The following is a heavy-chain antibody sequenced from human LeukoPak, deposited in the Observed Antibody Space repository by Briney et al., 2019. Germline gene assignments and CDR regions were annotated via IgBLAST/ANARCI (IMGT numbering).Heavy chain of an antibody. CDR3: ARDSRAFDI. V-gene: IGHV4-34*01. CDR1: GGSFSGYY. J-gene: IGHJ3*02. CDR2: INHSGST. Sequence: PSETLSLTCAVYGGSFSGYYWSWIRQPPGKGLEWIGEINHSGSTNYNPSLKSRVTISVDTSKNQFSLKLSSVTAADTAVYYCARDSRAFDIWGQGTMVTVSS. D-gene: IGHD2-21*01.